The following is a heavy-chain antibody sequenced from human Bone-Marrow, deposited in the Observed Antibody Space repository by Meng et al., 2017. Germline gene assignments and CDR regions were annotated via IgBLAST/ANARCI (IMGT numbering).Heavy chain of an antibody. D-gene: IGHD3-10*01. Sequence: SVKVSCKASGGTFSSYTISWVRQAPGQGLEWMGRIIPILGIANYAQKFQGRVTITADESTSTAYMELSSLRSEDTAVYYCARECSSGSYYGAHYYYYYGMDVWGQGTTVTVSS. CDR1: GGTFSSYT. CDR3: ARECSSGSYYGAHYYYYYGMDV. J-gene: IGHJ6*02. V-gene: IGHV1-69*04. CDR2: IIPILGIA.